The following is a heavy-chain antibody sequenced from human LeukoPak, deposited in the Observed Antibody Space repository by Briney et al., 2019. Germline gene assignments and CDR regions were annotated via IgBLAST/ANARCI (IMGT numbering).Heavy chain of an antibody. Sequence: SLKVSCKASGGTFSSYAISWVRQAPGQGLEWMGGIIPIFGTANYAQKFQGRVTITADESTSTAYMELSSLRSEDTAVYYCARVGAYCGGDCHSWYFDYWGQGTLVTVSS. CDR1: GGTFSSYA. J-gene: IGHJ4*02. V-gene: IGHV1-69*13. CDR2: IIPIFGTA. D-gene: IGHD2-21*01. CDR3: ARVGAYCGGDCHSWYFDY.